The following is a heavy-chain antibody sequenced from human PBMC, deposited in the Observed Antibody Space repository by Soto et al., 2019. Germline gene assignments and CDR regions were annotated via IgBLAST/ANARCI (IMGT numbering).Heavy chain of an antibody. CDR1: GFTFSGYN. D-gene: IGHD6-6*01. CDR2: ISGGGRAI. V-gene: IGHV3-48*03. Sequence: PGGTLSLSCAASGFTFSGYNLNWIRQAPGKGLEWVSSISGGGRAIKYADLVKGRFIISSANAMDLLLHQMYSLRADATVFYCCATSLAVQLGYYGMDVWGQGTTVTVSS. CDR3: ATSLAVQLGYYGMDV. J-gene: IGHJ6*02.